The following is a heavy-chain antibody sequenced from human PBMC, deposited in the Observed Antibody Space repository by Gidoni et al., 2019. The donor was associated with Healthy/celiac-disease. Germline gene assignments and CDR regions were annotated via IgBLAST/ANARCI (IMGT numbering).Heavy chain of an antibody. CDR2: IYTSGST. V-gene: IGHV4-4*07. CDR3: ARVITGTTAPDY. D-gene: IGHD1-20*01. CDR1: GGPLSSYY. Sequence: QVQLQESGPGLVKPSETLSPTCTVSGGPLSSYYWSWTRQPAGKGLEWIGRIYTSGSTHYNPSLKSRVTMSVDTSKNQFSLKLSSVTAADTAVYYCARVITGTTAPDYWGQGTLVTVSS. J-gene: IGHJ4*02.